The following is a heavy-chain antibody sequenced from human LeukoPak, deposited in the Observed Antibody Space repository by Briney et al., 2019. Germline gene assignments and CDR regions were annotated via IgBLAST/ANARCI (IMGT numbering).Heavy chain of an antibody. V-gene: IGHV3-30-3*01. CDR2: ISSDGSNK. CDR1: GFTFSSYA. J-gene: IGHJ4*02. CDR3: ARDRGRAGYCSSTSCYIFDY. Sequence: GRSLRLSCAASGFTFSSYAMHWVRQAPGKGLEWVAGISSDGSNKYYADSVKGRFTISRDNSKNTLYLQMNSLRAEDTAVYNCARDRGRAGYCSSTSCYIFDYWGQGTVVTVSS. D-gene: IGHD2-2*02.